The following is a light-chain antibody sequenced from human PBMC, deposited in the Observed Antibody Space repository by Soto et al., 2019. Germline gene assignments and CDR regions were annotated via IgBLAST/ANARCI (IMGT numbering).Light chain of an antibody. CDR3: CSYAGSYTYV. Sequence: QSVLTQPPSASGSPGQAVTISCTGTSSDVGGYNYVSWYQQHPGKAPQLMIYDVTKRPSGVPDRFSGSKSGNTASLTISGLQAEDEADYYCCSYAGSYTYVFGTGTKVTVL. CDR2: DVT. V-gene: IGLV2-11*01. J-gene: IGLJ1*01. CDR1: SSDVGGYNY.